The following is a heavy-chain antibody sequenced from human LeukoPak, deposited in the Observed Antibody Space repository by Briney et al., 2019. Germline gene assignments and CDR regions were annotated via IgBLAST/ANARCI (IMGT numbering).Heavy chain of an antibody. CDR2: IYYSRST. D-gene: IGHD3-10*01. CDR3: ARDATYYYGSGCYSTFDY. V-gene: IGHV4-59*01. J-gene: IGHJ4*02. CDR1: GCSISSYY. Sequence: AETLSLTCTVSGCSISSYYWSWIRQPPGKGLEWIGYIYYSRSTNYNPSLKRRVTISIDTSKNPLSLKLSSVTAADTAVYYCARDATYYYGSGCYSTFDYWGQGTLVTVSS.